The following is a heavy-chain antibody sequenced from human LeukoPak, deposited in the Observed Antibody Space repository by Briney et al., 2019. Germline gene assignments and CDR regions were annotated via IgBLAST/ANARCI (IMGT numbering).Heavy chain of an antibody. Sequence: ASVKVSCKASGYTFTSYGINWVRQAPGQGLEWMGWISSKNDNTNYAQNLQGRATMTTDTSTSTAYMEVRSLRSDDTAMYYCARGKGNYGDPASFDYWGQGTLVTVSS. J-gene: IGHJ4*02. V-gene: IGHV1-18*01. CDR2: ISSKNDNT. CDR1: GYTFTSYG. CDR3: ARGKGNYGDPASFDY. D-gene: IGHD4-17*01.